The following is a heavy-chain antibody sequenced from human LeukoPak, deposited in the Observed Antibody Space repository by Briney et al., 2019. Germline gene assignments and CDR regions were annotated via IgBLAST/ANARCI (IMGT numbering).Heavy chain of an antibody. CDR3: TTDAGYTSRWYNY. V-gene: IGHV3-15*01. D-gene: IGHD6-13*01. J-gene: IGHJ4*02. CDR2: LKSKVDGGTT. CDR1: GFSFTNAY. Sequence: GGSLRLSCAASGFSFTNAYMSWVRQAPGKGLEWVGRLKSKVDGGTTDYAPPVKDRFTMSRDDSRNMLYLQMNSLKTEDTAVYFCTTDAGYTSRWYNYWGQGTLVTVSS.